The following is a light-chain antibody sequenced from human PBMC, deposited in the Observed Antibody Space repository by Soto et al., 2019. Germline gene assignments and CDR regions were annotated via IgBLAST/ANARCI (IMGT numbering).Light chain of an antibody. Sequence: DIQMTQSPSTLSASIGDRVIITCRASQSISNWLAWYQQKPGKAPKVLISRASTLESWVPSRFSGSGSGTEFTLTISSLQPDDFATYYCQQYNRYPLAFGPGTKVDIK. J-gene: IGKJ3*01. CDR2: RAS. CDR3: QQYNRYPLA. V-gene: IGKV1-5*03. CDR1: QSISNW.